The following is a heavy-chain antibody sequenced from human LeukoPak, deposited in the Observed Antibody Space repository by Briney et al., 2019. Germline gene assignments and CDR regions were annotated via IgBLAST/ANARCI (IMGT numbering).Heavy chain of an antibody. D-gene: IGHD2-15*01. V-gene: IGHV4-39*07. Sequence: SETLSLTCTASSGSISSTSYYWGWLREPPGRGLEWIGGIIYSGNTYYNPSLKSRVTISVDTTKNQFSLKLTSVTAADTAVYYCARRWYHAYCDYWGQGSLVTVSS. CDR2: IIYSGNT. CDR1: SGSISSTSYY. J-gene: IGHJ4*02. CDR3: ARRWYHAYCDY.